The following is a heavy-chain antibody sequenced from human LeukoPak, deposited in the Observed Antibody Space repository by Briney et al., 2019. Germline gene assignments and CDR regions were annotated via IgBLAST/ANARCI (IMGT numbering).Heavy chain of an antibody. D-gene: IGHD5-18*01. V-gene: IGHV3-30*19. J-gene: IGHJ6*02. CDR1: GFTFSAYG. CDR2: IYYDGNTK. CDR3: ARVRHVDVDTAMGSYYYGMDV. Sequence: GSLRLSCAASGFTFSAYGMHWVRQAPGKGLEWVAFIYYDGNTKYYADSVKGRFTISRDNSKNTLYLQMNTLTAEDTAVYYCARVRHVDVDTAMGSYYYGMDVWGQGTTVTVSS.